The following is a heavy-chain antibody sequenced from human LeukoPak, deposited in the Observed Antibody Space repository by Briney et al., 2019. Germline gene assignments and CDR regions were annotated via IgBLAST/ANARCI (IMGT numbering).Heavy chain of an antibody. D-gene: IGHD3-22*01. CDR2: ISYDGSNK. J-gene: IGHJ4*02. Sequence: GGSLRLSCAASGFTFSSYAMHWVRQAPGKGLEWVAVISYDGSNKYYADSVKGRFTISRGNSKNTLYLQMNSLRAEDTAVYYCARDGLVYYDSSGYYYWGQGTLVTVSS. CDR1: GFTFSSYA. V-gene: IGHV3-30-3*01. CDR3: ARDGLVYYDSSGYYY.